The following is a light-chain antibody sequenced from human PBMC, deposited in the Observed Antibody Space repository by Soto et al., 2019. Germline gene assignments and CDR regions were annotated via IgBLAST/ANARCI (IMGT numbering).Light chain of an antibody. Sequence: EIEMTQSPVTLPVSRGGRATLSCRTSHSIDTNLAWYQQKPGQAPRRLIFGASTRATGIPARFSGSGCGTDFALTISSQQSEGFAVYYCPPYHNWPLTFGGGTKVDIK. V-gene: IGKV3D-15*01. CDR2: GAS. J-gene: IGKJ4*01. CDR1: HSIDTN. CDR3: PPYHNWPLT.